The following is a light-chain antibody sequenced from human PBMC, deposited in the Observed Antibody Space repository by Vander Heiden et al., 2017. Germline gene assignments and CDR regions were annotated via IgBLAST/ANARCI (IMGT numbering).Light chain of an antibody. Sequence: DIQRTQSPRSLPVSLGEQASISCRSSQSLLHGNGYNYLHWYLQKPGQSPQLLIYLGSLRTSGVPDRFSGSGSGTDFTLKISRVEAEDVGVYYCMQTLQTPWTFGQGTKVEIK. CDR1: QSLLHGNGYNY. CDR2: LGS. V-gene: IGKV2-28*01. J-gene: IGKJ1*01. CDR3: MQTLQTPWT.